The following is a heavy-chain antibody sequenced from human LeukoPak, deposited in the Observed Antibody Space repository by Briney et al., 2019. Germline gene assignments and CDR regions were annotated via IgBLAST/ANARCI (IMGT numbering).Heavy chain of an antibody. V-gene: IGHV1-69*13. J-gene: IGHJ6*03. CDR1: GGTFSSYA. Sequence: SVKVSCKASGGTFSSYAISWVRQAPGQGLEWMGGIIPTFGTANYAQKFQGRVTITADESTSTAYMELSSLRSEDTAVYYCASPDVDTNYYYYMDVWGKGTTVTVSS. CDR3: ASPDVDTNYYYYMDV. D-gene: IGHD5-18*01. CDR2: IIPTFGTA.